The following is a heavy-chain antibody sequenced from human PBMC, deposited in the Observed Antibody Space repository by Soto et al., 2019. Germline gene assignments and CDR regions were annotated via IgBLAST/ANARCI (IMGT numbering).Heavy chain of an antibody. V-gene: IGHV1-18*01. CDR3: ARSRSEWXWLKEDWXDP. CDR2: ISAYNGNT. CDR1: GYTFTSYG. Sequence: SVKVSCKASGYTFTSYGISWVRQAPGQGLEWMGWISAYNGNTNYAQKLQGRITMTTDTSTSTAYMELRSLRSDDTAVYYCARSRSEWXWLKEDWXDPWGQGTLVTVSS. D-gene: IGHD6-19*01. J-gene: IGHJ5*02.